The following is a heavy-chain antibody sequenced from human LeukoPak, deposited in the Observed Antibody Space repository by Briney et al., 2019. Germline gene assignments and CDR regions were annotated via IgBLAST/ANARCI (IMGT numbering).Heavy chain of an antibody. CDR1: GGSISSGGYY. D-gene: IGHD6-13*01. V-gene: IGHV4-31*03. CDR2: IYYSGST. Sequence: SETLSLTCTVSGGSISSGGYYWSWIRQHPGKGLEWIGYIYYSGSTYYNPSLKSRVTISVDTSKNRFSLKLSSVTAADTAVYYCARGDTYSRRTDYWGQGTLVTVSS. J-gene: IGHJ4*02. CDR3: ARGDTYSRRTDY.